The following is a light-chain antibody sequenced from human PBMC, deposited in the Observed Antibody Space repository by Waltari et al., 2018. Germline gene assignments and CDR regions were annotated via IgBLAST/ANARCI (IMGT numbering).Light chain of an antibody. Sequence: EIVLTQSPATLSLSPGEKATLSCRASQSVSTSLTWYQQKPGQAPRLLIYDASTRATGIPVRFSGRGLGTDFTLTISSLEPEDFAVYYCQQRSTWPRLTFGGGTKVEIK. J-gene: IGKJ4*01. CDR3: QQRSTWPRLT. V-gene: IGKV3-11*01. CDR1: QSVSTS. CDR2: DAS.